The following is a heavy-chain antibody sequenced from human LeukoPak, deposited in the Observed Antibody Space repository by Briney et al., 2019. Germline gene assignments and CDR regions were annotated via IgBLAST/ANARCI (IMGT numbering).Heavy chain of an antibody. CDR2: INPNSGGT. Sequence: GASVKVSCKASGYTFTGYYMHWVRQAPGQGLEWMGWINPNSGGTNYAQKFQGRVTMTRDMSISTAYMELSRLRSDDTAVYYCARARIVVVPAASPGGFDYWGQGTLVTVSS. V-gene: IGHV1-2*02. CDR1: GYTFTGYY. J-gene: IGHJ4*02. D-gene: IGHD2-2*01. CDR3: ARARIVVVPAASPGGFDY.